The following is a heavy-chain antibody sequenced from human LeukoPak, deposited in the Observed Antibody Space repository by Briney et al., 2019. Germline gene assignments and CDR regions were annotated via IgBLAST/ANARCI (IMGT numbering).Heavy chain of an antibody. Sequence: SETLSLTCAVSGGSISSSNWWSWVRQPPGKGLEWIGEIYHSGSTNYNPSLKSRVTISVDKSKNQFSLKLSSVTAADTAVYYCATNWDANSTGNDAFDIWGQGTMVTVSS. CDR2: IYHSGST. D-gene: IGHD7-27*01. CDR1: GGSISSSNW. CDR3: ATNWDANSTGNDAFDI. J-gene: IGHJ3*02. V-gene: IGHV4-4*02.